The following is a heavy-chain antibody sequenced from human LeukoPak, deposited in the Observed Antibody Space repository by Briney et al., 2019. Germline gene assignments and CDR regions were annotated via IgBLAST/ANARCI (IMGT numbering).Heavy chain of an antibody. CDR2: IKSKSDSGTR. D-gene: IGHD5-12*01. V-gene: IGHV3-15*01. Sequence: GGSLRLSCVGSGFTFSDAWMSWVRQAPGKGLEWVGRIKSKSDSGTRDYAAPVKGRFTISRDDSKNTLYLQMNSLKTEDTAVYYCTTVGVATNTYYYYYYMDVWGKGTTVTISS. CDR3: TTVGVATNTYYYYYYMDV. J-gene: IGHJ6*03. CDR1: GFTFSDAW.